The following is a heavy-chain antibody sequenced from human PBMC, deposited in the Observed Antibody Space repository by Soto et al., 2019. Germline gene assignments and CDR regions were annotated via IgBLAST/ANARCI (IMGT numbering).Heavy chain of an antibody. CDR2: ISWNSGTI. J-gene: IGHJ4*02. CDR3: AKYRWFGEPRFDS. CDR1: GFIFNDYS. D-gene: IGHD3-10*01. Sequence: EVHLVESGGGLVQPGWSLRLSCAASGFIFNDYSMHWVRQPPGKGLEWVSGISWNSGTIGYADSVKGRFTISRANAKNSLFLEMNSLGAEDTALYDCAKYRWFGEPRFDSWVQGTLVTVSS. V-gene: IGHV3-9*01.